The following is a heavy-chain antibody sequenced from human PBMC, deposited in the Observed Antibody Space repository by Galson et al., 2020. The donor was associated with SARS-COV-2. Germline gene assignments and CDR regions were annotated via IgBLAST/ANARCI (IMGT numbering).Heavy chain of an antibody. CDR2: IIPILGIA. CDR3: ARGESSGWEDY. V-gene: IGHV1-69*04. CDR1: GGTFSSYA. Sequence: SVKVSCKASGGTFSSYAISWVRQAPGQGLEWMGRIIPILGIANYAQKFQGRVTITADKSTSTAYMELSSLRSEDTAVYYCARGESSGWEDYWGQGTLVTVSS. J-gene: IGHJ4*02. D-gene: IGHD6-25*01.